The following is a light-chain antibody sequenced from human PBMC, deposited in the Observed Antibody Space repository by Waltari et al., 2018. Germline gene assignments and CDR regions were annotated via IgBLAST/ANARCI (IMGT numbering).Light chain of an antibody. CDR2: GAS. CDR3: QQYNNWPQT. Sequence: EMVMTQSPATLSVSPGERATLSCRASQSVGSNVAWYQQKPGQAPRLLIYGASTRATVIPARFSGSGSGTEFTLTISSLQSEDFAVYYCQQYNNWPQTFGQGTKVEIK. CDR1: QSVGSN. V-gene: IGKV3-15*01. J-gene: IGKJ1*01.